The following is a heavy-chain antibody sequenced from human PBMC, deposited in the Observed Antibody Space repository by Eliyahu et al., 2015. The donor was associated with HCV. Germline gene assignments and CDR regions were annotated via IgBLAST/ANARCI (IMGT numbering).Heavy chain of an antibody. CDR2: ISWNSGSI. D-gene: IGHD1-1*01. V-gene: IGHV3-9*01. Sequence: EVQLVESGGGLVQPGRSLRLSCAASGFTFDDYAMHWVRQAPGKGLEWVSGISWNSGSIGYADSVKGRFTISRDNAKNSLYLQMNSLRAEDTALYYCAKDWVPNWNLDEGGAFDIWGQGTMVTVSS. J-gene: IGHJ3*02. CDR3: AKDWVPNWNLDEGGAFDI. CDR1: GFTFDDYA.